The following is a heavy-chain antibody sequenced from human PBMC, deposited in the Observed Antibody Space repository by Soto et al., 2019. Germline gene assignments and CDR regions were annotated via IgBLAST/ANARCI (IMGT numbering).Heavy chain of an antibody. V-gene: IGHV1-69*06. CDR2: IIPMYDSA. J-gene: IGHJ4*02. CDR3: ATWRTYSGSYCFDY. D-gene: IGHD1-26*01. CDR1: GGTFKTYT. Sequence: QVQLVQSGAELKKPGSSVNVSGAASGGTFKTYTINWVRQAPGQGLEWIGQIIPMYDSANYAQRFQGRVTISADKSTNIAYMELSGLRSEDTALYYCATWRTYSGSYCFDYWGQGTLVSVSS.